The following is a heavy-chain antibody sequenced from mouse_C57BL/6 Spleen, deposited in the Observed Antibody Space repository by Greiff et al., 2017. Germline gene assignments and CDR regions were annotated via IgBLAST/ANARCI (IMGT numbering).Heavy chain of an antibody. CDR1: GFNIKNTY. CDR3: DSYYGSSHRYCAMDY. CDR2: IDPANGNT. J-gene: IGHJ4*01. V-gene: IGHV14-3*01. Sequence: EVQGVESVAELVRPGASVKLSCTASGFNIKNTYMHWVKQRPEQGLEWIGRIDPANGNTKYAPKFQGTATITADTSSNTAYLQLSSLTSENTAIYYCDSYYGSSHRYCAMDYWGQGTSVTVSS. D-gene: IGHD1-1*01.